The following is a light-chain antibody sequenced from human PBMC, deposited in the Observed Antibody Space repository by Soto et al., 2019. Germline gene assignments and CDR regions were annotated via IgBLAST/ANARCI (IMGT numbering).Light chain of an antibody. CDR2: GAS. J-gene: IGKJ1*01. CDR3: QQYGSSPLT. Sequence: EIVLTQSPGTLSLSPGERATLSCRASQSVTSTYLAWYQQKPGQPPRLLIYGASSTATGIPDRFSGSGSVTDFTLTISRLAPEDFAVYYCQQYGSSPLTFGQGTKVEIK. V-gene: IGKV3-20*01. CDR1: QSVTSTY.